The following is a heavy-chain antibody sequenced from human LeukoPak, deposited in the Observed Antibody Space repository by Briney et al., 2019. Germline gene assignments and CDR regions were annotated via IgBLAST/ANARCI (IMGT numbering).Heavy chain of an antibody. CDR2: INTNTGNP. CDR3: ARVSYCSGGSCYRHFDY. D-gene: IGHD2-15*01. V-gene: IGHV7-4-1*02. J-gene: IGHJ4*02. Sequence: GASVKVSCKASGYTFTSYAMNWVRQAPGQGLEWMGWINTNTGNPTYAQGSTGRFVFSLDTSVSTAYLQISSLKAEDTAVYYCARVSYCSGGSCYRHFDYWGQGTLVTVSS. CDR1: GYTFTSYA.